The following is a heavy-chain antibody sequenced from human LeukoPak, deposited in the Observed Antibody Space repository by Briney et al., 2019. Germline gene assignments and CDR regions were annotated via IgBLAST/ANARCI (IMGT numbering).Heavy chain of an antibody. CDR1: GGSISSYY. V-gene: IGHV4-59*01. CDR3: ARVALRELLIFDY. CDR2: IYYSGST. D-gene: IGHD1-26*01. Sequence: PSETLSLTCTVSGGSISSYYWSWIRQPPGKGLEWIGYIYYSGSTNYNPSLKSRVTISVDTSKNQFSLKLSSVTAADTAVYYCARVALRELLIFDYWGQGTLVTVSS. J-gene: IGHJ4*02.